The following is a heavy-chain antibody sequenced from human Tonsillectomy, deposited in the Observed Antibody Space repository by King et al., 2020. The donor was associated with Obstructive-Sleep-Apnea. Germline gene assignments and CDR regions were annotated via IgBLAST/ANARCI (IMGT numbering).Heavy chain of an antibody. CDR3: ASGSAPAFSHYVMGV. V-gene: IGHV3-48*04. CDR2: ISSSTSAI. J-gene: IGHJ6*02. Sequence: VQLVESGGGLVQPGGSLRLSCAASGFTFSYYSMNWVRQAPGKGLEWISYISSSTSAIYYADSVKGRFTISRDNAKNSLYLQLNSLRADDTAMYYCASGSAPAFSHYVMGVWGQGTMVTVSS. CDR1: GFTFSYYS. D-gene: IGHD3-10*01.